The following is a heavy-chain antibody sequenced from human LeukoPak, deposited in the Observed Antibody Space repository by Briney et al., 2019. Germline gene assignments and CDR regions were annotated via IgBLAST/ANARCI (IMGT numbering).Heavy chain of an antibody. CDR2: ISYDGSNK. CDR3: AKLSHYDSSAPGYYFDY. J-gene: IGHJ4*02. CDR1: GFTFSSYW. D-gene: IGHD3-22*01. V-gene: IGHV3-30*18. Sequence: GGSLRLSCAASGFTFSSYWMNWVRQAPGKGLEWVAVISYDGSNKYYADSVKGRFTISRDNSKNTLYLQMNSLRAEDTAVYYCAKLSHYDSSAPGYYFDYWGQGTLVTVSS.